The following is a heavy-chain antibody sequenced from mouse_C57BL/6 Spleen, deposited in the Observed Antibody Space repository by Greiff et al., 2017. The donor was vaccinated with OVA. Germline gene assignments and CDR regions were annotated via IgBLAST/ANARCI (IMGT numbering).Heavy chain of an antibody. D-gene: IGHD2-3*01. Sequence: QVQLQQPGAELVRPGTSVKLSCKASGYTFTSYWMHWVKQRPGQGLEWIGVIDPSDSYTNYNQKFKGKATVTVDTSSSTAYMQLSSLTSEDSAVYYCARPIYDGAWFAYWGQGTLVTVSA. CDR1: GYTFTSYW. J-gene: IGHJ3*01. CDR2: IDPSDSYT. CDR3: ARPIYDGAWFAY. V-gene: IGHV1-59*01.